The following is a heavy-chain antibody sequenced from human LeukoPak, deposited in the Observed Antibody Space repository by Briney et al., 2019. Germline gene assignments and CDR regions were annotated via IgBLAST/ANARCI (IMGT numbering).Heavy chain of an antibody. V-gene: IGHV3-21*01. D-gene: IGHD3-22*01. CDR1: GFSFSGYD. CDR3: VRGGYTMIKADAFDI. CDR2: ISTRSNYI. J-gene: IGHJ3*02. Sequence: GGSLRLSCTASGFSFSGYDMNWVRQTPGKGLERVASISTRSNYIYYAASLKGRFTVSRDNAKASLYLQVNNLRADDTGRYYCVRGGYTMIKADAFDIWGQGTLVIVSS.